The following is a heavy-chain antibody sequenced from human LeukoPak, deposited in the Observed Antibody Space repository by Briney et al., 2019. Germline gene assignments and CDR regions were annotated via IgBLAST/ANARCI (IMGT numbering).Heavy chain of an antibody. CDR3: ARHIGYYDSSGYHGCFDF. J-gene: IGHJ4*02. D-gene: IGHD3-22*01. Sequence: SETLSLTCTVSDGSIDPYYWSWIRQPPGGGLEWIGDIHYTGSTNYNPSLKSRVTISLDTSKNQFSLRLSSVTAADTAVYYCARHIGYYDSSGYHGCFDFWGQGTLVPVSS. CDR1: DGSIDPYY. V-gene: IGHV4-59*08. CDR2: IHYTGST.